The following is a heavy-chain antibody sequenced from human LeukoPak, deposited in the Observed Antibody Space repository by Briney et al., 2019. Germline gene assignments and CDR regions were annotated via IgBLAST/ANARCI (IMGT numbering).Heavy chain of an antibody. CDR2: IIPISGTT. Sequence: VASVKVSCKASGGTFSSYAISWVRQAPGQGLEWMGGIIPISGTTNYAQKFQGRVTITADESTSTAYMELSSLRSEDTAMYYCATYCSRANCYIWGYYFDYWGQGTLVTVSS. J-gene: IGHJ4*02. CDR1: GGTFSSYA. CDR3: ATYCSRANCYIWGYYFDY. V-gene: IGHV1-69*01. D-gene: IGHD2-2*01.